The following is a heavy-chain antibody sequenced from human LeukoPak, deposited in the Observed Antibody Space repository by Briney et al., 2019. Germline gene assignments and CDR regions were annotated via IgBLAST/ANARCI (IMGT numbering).Heavy chain of an antibody. D-gene: IGHD3-3*01. CDR3: AYYDFWSGYFN. CDR1: GGSISSYY. J-gene: IGHJ4*02. CDR2: IYTSGST. V-gene: IGHV4-4*07. Sequence: PSETLSLNCTVSGGSISSYYWSWIRQPAGKGLEWIGRIYTSGSTNYNPSLKSRVTMSVDTSKNQFSLKLSSVTAADTAVYYCAYYDFWSGYFNWGQGTLVTVSS.